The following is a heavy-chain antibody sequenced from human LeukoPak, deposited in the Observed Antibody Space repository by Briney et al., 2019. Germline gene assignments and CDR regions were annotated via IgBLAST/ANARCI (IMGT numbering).Heavy chain of an antibody. CDR2: INHSGST. J-gene: IGHJ5*02. CDR3: ARAHSSGWPHMFDP. V-gene: IGHV4-34*01. D-gene: IGHD6-19*01. Sequence: SETLSLTCAVYGGSFSGYYWSWVRQPPGKGLEWIGEINHSGSTNYNPSLKSRVTISVDTSKNQFSLKVSSVTAADTAVYYCARAHSSGWPHMFDPWGQGTLVTVPS. CDR1: GGSFSGYY.